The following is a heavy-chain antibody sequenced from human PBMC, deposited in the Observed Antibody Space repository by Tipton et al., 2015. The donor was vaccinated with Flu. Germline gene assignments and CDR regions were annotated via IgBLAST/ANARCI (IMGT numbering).Heavy chain of an antibody. J-gene: IGHJ6*02. V-gene: IGHV4-39*01. CDR3: ASGATITSDRYYFAMDV. D-gene: IGHD5-12*01. Sequence: TLSLTCTVSGGSISSSSYYWGWIRQPPGKGLEWIGSIYYSGSTYYNPSLKSRVTISVDTSKNQVSLKLSSVTAADTAVYYCASGATITSDRYYFAMDVWGQGTTVAVSS. CDR1: GGSISSSSYY. CDR2: IYYSGST.